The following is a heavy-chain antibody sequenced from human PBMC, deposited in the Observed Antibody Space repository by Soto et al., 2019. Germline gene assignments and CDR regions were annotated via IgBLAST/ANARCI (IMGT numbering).Heavy chain of an antibody. CDR1: GFSLSTSGVG. CDR3: AHSHGIAVAGMYGMDV. CDR2: IYWDDDK. D-gene: IGHD6-19*01. Sequence: QITLKESGPTLVKPTQTLTLTCTFSGFSLSTSGVGVGWIRQPPGKALEWLALIYWDDDKRYSPSLKSRLTNTNDTYKNQVVLTMTSMEHVDTATDYCAHSHGIAVAGMYGMDVWGQGTPVTVSS. V-gene: IGHV2-5*02. J-gene: IGHJ6*02.